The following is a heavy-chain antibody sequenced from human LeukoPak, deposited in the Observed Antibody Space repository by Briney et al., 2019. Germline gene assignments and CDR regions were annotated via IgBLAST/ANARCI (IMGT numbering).Heavy chain of an antibody. CDR3: ARDLGPSYSEYDWRGIFDY. J-gene: IGHJ4*02. D-gene: IGHD5-12*01. V-gene: IGHV3-21*01. CDR2: ISSSSSYI. CDR1: GFTFSSYS. Sequence: PGGSLRLSCAASGFTFSSYSMNWVRQAPGKGLEWVSSISSSSSYIYYADSVKGRFTISRDNAKNSLYLQMSSLRAEDTAVYYCARDLGPSYSEYDWRGIFDYWGQGTLVTFSS.